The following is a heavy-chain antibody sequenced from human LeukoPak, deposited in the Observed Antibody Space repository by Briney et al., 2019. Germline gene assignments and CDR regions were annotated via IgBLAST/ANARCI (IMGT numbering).Heavy chain of an antibody. D-gene: IGHD7-27*01. CDR3: AREAPGDEAFDI. Sequence: GGSLRLSCEASGFTFGICSMNWVRQAPGKGLEWVSSMSANSSSIHYGESVKGRSTISRDNAKNSLHLQMNSLRVEDTGIYYCAREAPGDEAFDIWGQGTMVTVYS. V-gene: IGHV3-21*01. J-gene: IGHJ3*02. CDR2: MSANSSSI. CDR1: GFTFGICS.